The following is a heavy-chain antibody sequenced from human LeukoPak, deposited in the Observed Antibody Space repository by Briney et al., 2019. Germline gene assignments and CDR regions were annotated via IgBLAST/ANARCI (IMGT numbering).Heavy chain of an antibody. CDR2: ISSSSSYI. D-gene: IGHD2-21*02. CDR1: GFTFSSYS. Sequence: GGSLRLSCAASGFTFSSYSMNWVRQAPGKGLEWVSSISSSSSYIYYADSVKGRFTISRDNAKNSLYLQMNSLRAEDTAVYYCARVTYCGGDCYLLGLDYWGQGTLVTVSP. J-gene: IGHJ4*02. V-gene: IGHV3-21*01. CDR3: ARVTYCGGDCYLLGLDY.